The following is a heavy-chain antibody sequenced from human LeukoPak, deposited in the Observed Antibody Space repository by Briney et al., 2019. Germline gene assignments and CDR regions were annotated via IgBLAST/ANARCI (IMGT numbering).Heavy chain of an antibody. CDR2: IHYSGST. Sequence: SQTLSLTCTVSGGSISSGDYYWSWIRQHPGKGLEWIGYIHYSGSTYYNPSLKSRVTTSVDRSKNHFSLKLSSVTAADTAVYYCARDAFDSNYFDYWGQGALVTVSS. CDR3: ARDAFDSNYFDY. D-gene: IGHD4-11*01. V-gene: IGHV4-31*03. J-gene: IGHJ4*02. CDR1: GGSISSGDYY.